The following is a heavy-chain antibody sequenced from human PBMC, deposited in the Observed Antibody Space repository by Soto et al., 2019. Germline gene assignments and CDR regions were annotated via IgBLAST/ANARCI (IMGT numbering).Heavy chain of an antibody. CDR1: GYIFVNYG. CDR3: VMVDNYVTPTPQDV. J-gene: IGHJ6*02. Sequence: VQLVQSGDEVKKPGASVKVSCKASGYIFVNYGIAWVGQAPGQGLEWMGWISPYTGNTHSATKVQGRLTMTTDTSTSTAYMDLGSLTSDDTAVYYCVMVDNYVTPTPQDVWGQGTTVTVSS. CDR2: ISPYTGNT. D-gene: IGHD3-16*01. V-gene: IGHV1-18*01.